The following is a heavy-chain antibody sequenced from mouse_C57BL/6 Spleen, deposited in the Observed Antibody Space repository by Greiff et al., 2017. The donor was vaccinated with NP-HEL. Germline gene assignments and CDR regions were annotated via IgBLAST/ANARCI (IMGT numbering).Heavy chain of an antibody. V-gene: IGHV1-67*01. Sequence: VMLVESGPELVRPGVSVKISCKGSGYTFTDYAMHWVKQSHAKSLEWIGVISTYYGDASYNQKFKDKATMTVDKSSSTAYMELARLTSEDSAVYYCARLWLLYYYAMDYWGQGTSVTVSS. J-gene: IGHJ4*01. D-gene: IGHD2-2*01. CDR2: ISTYYGDA. CDR3: ARLWLLYYYAMDY. CDR1: GYTFTDYA.